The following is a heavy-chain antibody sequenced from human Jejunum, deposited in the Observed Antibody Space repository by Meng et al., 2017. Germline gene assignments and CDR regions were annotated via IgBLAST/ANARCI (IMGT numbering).Heavy chain of an antibody. CDR1: GFTFSSYA. J-gene: IGHJ6*01. CDR3: ARDLVTHYNFWGGYLPYYGMDV. Sequence: GESLKISCSSSGFTFSSYAMNWVRQAPGKGLEWVAVISFDGLNKYYGDSVKGRFTISRDNSDNTLDLEMNSLRVEDTAVYYCARDLVTHYNFWGGYLPYYGMDVWGQGNTVNGAS. V-gene: IGHV3-30*01. CDR2: ISFDGLNK. D-gene: IGHD3-3*01.